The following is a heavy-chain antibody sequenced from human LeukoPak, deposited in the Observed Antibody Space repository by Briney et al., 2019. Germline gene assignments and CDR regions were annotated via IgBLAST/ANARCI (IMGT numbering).Heavy chain of an antibody. J-gene: IGHJ3*02. CDR3: AKGTTFDAFDM. D-gene: IGHD3-16*01. Sequence: GGSLRLSCAAAGFTFDNYAMHWVRQAPGKGLEWVSRISWNTGNIDYADSVKGRFTISRDNAKNSLYLQMNSLRAEDTALCYCAKGTTFDAFDMWGQGTMVTVSS. V-gene: IGHV3-9*01. CDR2: ISWNTGNI. CDR1: GFTFDNYA.